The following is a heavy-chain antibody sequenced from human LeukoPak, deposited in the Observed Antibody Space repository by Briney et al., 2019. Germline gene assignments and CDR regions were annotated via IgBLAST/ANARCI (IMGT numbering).Heavy chain of an antibody. CDR3: AKALPTAMTVDY. CDR2: ISSSSSYI. D-gene: IGHD2-2*01. Sequence: PGGSLRLSCAASGFTFSHSTMNWVRQAPGKGLEWVSSISSSSSYIYYADSVKGRFTISRDNAKNSLYLQMNGLRAEDTAVYYCAKALPTAMTVDYWGQGNLVTVSS. V-gene: IGHV3-21*01. J-gene: IGHJ4*02. CDR1: GFTFSHST.